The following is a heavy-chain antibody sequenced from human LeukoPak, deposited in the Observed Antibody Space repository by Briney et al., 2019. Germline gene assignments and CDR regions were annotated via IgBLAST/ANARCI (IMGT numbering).Heavy chain of an antibody. D-gene: IGHD4-23*01. V-gene: IGHV3-23*01. CDR3: ARAYTPNYGGNRRSFAFDI. CDR1: GFTFSSYA. CDR2: INGGGGST. J-gene: IGHJ3*02. Sequence: PGGSLRLSCAAAGFTFSSYAMNWVRQAPGKGLEWVSAINGGGGSTYYADSVKGRFTISRDNAKNTLYLQMNSLRAEDTAVYYCARAYTPNYGGNRRSFAFDIWGQGTMVTVSS.